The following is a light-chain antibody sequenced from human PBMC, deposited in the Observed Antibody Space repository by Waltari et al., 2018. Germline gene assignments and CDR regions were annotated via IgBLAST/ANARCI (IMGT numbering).Light chain of an antibody. CDR1: SSNIGNNY. Sequence: QSVLTQPPSVSAAPGQKVTISCSGSSSNIGNNYVNLYQQLPGTAPKLLIYENNKRPSGIPDRFSDSKSGTSATLGITGLQTGDEADYYCGTWDSSLSAWLFGGGTKLTVL. CDR2: ENN. CDR3: GTWDSSLSAWL. J-gene: IGLJ3*02. V-gene: IGLV1-51*02.